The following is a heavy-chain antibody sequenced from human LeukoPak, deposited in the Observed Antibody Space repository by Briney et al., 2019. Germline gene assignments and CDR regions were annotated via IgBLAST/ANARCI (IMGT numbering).Heavy chain of an antibody. Sequence: GGSLRLSCADSGFTFSSYWMSWVRQAPGRGLEWVANIKEDGSRKDYVDSVKGRFTISRDNSKNTLYLQMNSLKTEDIAVYYCTTDSTMYYYDSSGYYLWGQGTLVTVSS. J-gene: IGHJ4*02. CDR3: TTDSTMYYYDSSGYYL. D-gene: IGHD3-22*01. CDR1: GFTFSSYW. CDR2: IKEDGSRK. V-gene: IGHV3-7*03.